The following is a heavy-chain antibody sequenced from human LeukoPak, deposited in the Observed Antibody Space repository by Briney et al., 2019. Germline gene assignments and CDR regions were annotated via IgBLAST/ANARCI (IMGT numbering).Heavy chain of an antibody. CDR1: GFTVSSNY. CDR3: ARDYYLTTVVTQSGGAFDI. D-gene: IGHD4-23*01. J-gene: IGHJ3*02. Sequence: GGSLRLSCAASGFTVSSNYMSWVRQAPGKGLEWVSVIYSSGSTYYADSVKGRFTISRDNSKNTLYLQMNSLRAEDTAVYYCARDYYLTTVVTQSGGAFDIWGQGTMVTVSS. V-gene: IGHV3-66*01. CDR2: IYSSGST.